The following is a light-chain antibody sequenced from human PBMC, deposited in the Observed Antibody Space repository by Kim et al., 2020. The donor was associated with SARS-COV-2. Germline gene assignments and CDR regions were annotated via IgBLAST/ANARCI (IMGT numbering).Light chain of an antibody. CDR1: SSDVGGYNS. Sequence: AHSVTISCTGTSSDVGGYNSVSWYQQHPGKAPKLVIYEVTKRPAGVPERFSASKSGNTASLTVSGLQSDDEADYYCNSYAGNNLWVFGGGTQL. V-gene: IGLV2-8*01. CDR2: EVT. J-gene: IGLJ3*02. CDR3: NSYAGNNLWV.